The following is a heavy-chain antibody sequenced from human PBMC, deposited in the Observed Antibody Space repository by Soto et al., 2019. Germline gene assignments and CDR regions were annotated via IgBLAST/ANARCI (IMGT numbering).Heavy chain of an antibody. CDR2: IWYDGSNK. CDR1: GFTFSSYG. Sequence: PGGSLRLSCAASGFTFSSYGMHWVRQAPGKGLEWVAVIWYDGSNKYYADSVKGRFTISRDNSKNTLYLQMNSLRAEDTAVYYCARAWPTNYDILTGKEIYYYNMDVWGKGTTVTVSS. D-gene: IGHD3-9*01. V-gene: IGHV3-33*01. J-gene: IGHJ6*03. CDR3: ARAWPTNYDILTGKEIYYYNMDV.